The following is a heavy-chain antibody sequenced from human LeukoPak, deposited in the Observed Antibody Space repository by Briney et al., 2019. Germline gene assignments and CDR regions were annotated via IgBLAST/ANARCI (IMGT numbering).Heavy chain of an antibody. V-gene: IGHV3-43D*03. Sequence: GGSLRLSCAASGFTFDDYAMHWVRQAPGKGLEWVSLITWDGGSTYYADSVKGRFTISRDNSKNSLSLQMNNLRAEDTALYYCTKGTSSWHEFDYWGQGTLVTVSS. J-gene: IGHJ4*02. CDR3: TKGTSSWHEFDY. CDR1: GFTFDDYA. D-gene: IGHD6-13*01. CDR2: ITWDGGST.